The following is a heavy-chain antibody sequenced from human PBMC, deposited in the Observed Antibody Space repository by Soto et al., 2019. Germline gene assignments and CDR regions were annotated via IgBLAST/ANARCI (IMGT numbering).Heavy chain of an antibody. Sequence: QVQLVESGGGVVQPGRSLRLSCAASGFTFSSYGMHWVRQAPGKGLEWVAVISYDGSNKYYADSVKGRFTISRDNSKNTLYLQMNSLRAEDTAVYYCAKGPPGSGYFDYWGQGTLVTVSS. CDR2: ISYDGSNK. V-gene: IGHV3-30*18. CDR1: GFTFSSYG. D-gene: IGHD2-15*01. J-gene: IGHJ4*02. CDR3: AKGPPGSGYFDY.